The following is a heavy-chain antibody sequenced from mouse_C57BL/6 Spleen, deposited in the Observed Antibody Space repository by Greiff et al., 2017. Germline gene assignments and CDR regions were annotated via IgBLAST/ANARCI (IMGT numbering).Heavy chain of an antibody. CDR3: ARSGNSLYFDY. Sequence: QVQLKQSGAELVKPGASVKISCKASGYAFSSYWMNWVKQRPGKGLEWIGQIYPGDGDTNYNGKFKGKDTLTADKSSSTAYMQLSSLTSEDSAVYFCARSGNSLYFDYWGQGTTLTVSS. CDR1: GYAFSSYW. D-gene: IGHD1-3*01. V-gene: IGHV1-80*01. CDR2: IYPGDGDT. J-gene: IGHJ2*01.